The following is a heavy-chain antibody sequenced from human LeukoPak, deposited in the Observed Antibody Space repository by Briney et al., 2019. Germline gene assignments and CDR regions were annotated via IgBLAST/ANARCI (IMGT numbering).Heavy chain of an antibody. CDR2: IIPIFGTA. V-gene: IGHV1-69*05. J-gene: IGHJ4*02. CDR3: AIRYCSSTSCYGPPPY. D-gene: IGHD2-2*01. CDR1: GGTFSSYA. Sequence: SVKVSCKASGGTFSSYAISWVRQAPGQGLEWMGGIIPIFGTANYAQKFQGRVTITTDESTSTAYMELSSLRSEDTAVYYCAIRYCSSTSCYGPPPYWGQGTLVTVSS.